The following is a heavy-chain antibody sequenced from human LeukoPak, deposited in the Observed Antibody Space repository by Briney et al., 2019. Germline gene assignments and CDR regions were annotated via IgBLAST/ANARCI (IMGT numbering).Heavy chain of an antibody. CDR3: AKDTSRSGYYYGMDA. V-gene: IGHV3-9*01. CDR2: INWSSGGI. D-gene: IGHD3-10*01. J-gene: IGHJ6*02. Sequence: GGSLRLSCAASGFTFDDYIMLWVRQAPGKGLEWVSGINWSSGGIGYADSVKGRFTISRDNAKNSLYLQMDTLRVEDTALYYCAKDTSRSGYYYGMDAWGQGTTVIVS. CDR1: GFTFDDYI.